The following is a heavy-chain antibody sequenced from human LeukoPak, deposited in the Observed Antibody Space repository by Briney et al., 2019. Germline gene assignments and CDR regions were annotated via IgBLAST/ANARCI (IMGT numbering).Heavy chain of an antibody. CDR2: IYHSGST. CDR3: ARVVAGLHHFDY. Sequence: PSETLSLTCAVSGGSISSGGYSWSWIRQPPGKGLEWIGYIYHSGSTYYNPSLKSRVTISVDRSKNQFSLKLSSVTAADTAVYYCARVVAGLHHFDYWGQGTLVTVSS. CDR1: GGSISSGGYS. D-gene: IGHD6-19*01. V-gene: IGHV4-30-2*01. J-gene: IGHJ4*02.